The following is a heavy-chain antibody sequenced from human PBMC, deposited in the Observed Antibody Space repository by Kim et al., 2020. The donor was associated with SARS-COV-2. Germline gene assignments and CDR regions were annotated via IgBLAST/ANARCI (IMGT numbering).Heavy chain of an antibody. CDR3: ARDLTYYYDSSGYYDY. Sequence: GGSLRLSCAASGFTFSSYSMNWVRQAPGKGLEWVSYISSRSSTIYYADSVKGRFTISRDNAKNSLYLQMNSLRDEDTAVYYCARDLTYYYDSSGYYDYWGQGTLVTVSS. D-gene: IGHD3-22*01. V-gene: IGHV3-48*02. J-gene: IGHJ4*02. CDR2: ISSRSSTI. CDR1: GFTFSSYS.